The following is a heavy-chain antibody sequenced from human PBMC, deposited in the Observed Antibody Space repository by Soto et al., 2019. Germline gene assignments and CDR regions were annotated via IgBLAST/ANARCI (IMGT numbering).Heavy chain of an antibody. CDR3: TRRGPLSYYYDSSGYYAHDAFDI. CDR2: IISKANSYAT. D-gene: IGHD3-22*01. V-gene: IGHV3-73*01. Sequence: PGGSLRLSCASSGFTFSGSAMHWVRQASGKGLEWVGRIISKANSYATAYAASVKGRFTISRDDSKNTAYLQMNSLKTEDTAVYYCTRRGPLSYYYDSSGYYAHDAFDIWGQGTMVTVSS. CDR1: GFTFSGSA. J-gene: IGHJ3*02.